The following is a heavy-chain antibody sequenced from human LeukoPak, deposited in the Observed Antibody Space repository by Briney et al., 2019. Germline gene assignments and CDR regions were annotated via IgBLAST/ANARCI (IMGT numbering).Heavy chain of an antibody. J-gene: IGHJ3*02. CDR1: GFTFSDYY. V-gene: IGHV3-66*02. CDR2: IYSGGST. CDR3: ARDPPYFDSTGAFDM. D-gene: IGHD3-9*01. Sequence: PGGSLRLSCAASGFTFSDYYMSWVRQAPGKGLEWVSVIYSGGSTYYADSVKGRFTISRDNSKNTLYLQMNSLRAEDTAVYYCARDPPYFDSTGAFDMWGQGTMVTVSS.